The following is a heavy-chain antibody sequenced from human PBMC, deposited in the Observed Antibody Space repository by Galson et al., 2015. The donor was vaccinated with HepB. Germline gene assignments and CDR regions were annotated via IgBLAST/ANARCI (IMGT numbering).Heavy chain of an antibody. Sequence: SLRLSCAASGFTFSSYGMHWVRQAPGKGLEWVAVISYDGSNKYYADSVKGRFTISRDNSKNTLYLQMNSLRAEDTAVYYCAKILLPYCGGDCYSPDYYYYYGMDVWGQGTTVTVSS. CDR1: GFTFSSYG. V-gene: IGHV3-30*18. D-gene: IGHD2-21*02. CDR2: ISYDGSNK. CDR3: AKILLPYCGGDCYSPDYYYYYGMDV. J-gene: IGHJ6*02.